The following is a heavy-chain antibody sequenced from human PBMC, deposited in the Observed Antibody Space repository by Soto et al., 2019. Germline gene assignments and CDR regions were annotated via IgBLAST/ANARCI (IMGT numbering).Heavy chain of an antibody. D-gene: IGHD3-16*01. CDR3: ARGLEAWGKPTVI. V-gene: IGHV3-74*01. CDR2: INGDGSST. Sequence: EVQLVESGGGLVQPGGSLRLSCAASGFTFSSHWMHWVRQAPGKGLVWVSRINGDGSSTTYADSVKGRFTISRDDAKSTLYLQMNSLMAEGTAVYYCARGLEAWGKPTVIWGQGTVVTVSS. J-gene: IGHJ3*02. CDR1: GFTFSSHW.